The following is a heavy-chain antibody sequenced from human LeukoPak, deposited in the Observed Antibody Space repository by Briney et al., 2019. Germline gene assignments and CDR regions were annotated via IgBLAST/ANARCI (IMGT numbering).Heavy chain of an antibody. J-gene: IGHJ4*02. CDR2: IYTSGST. D-gene: IGHD3-22*01. CDR3: ARERGRWFYDGSGPDY. V-gene: IGHV4-61*02. CDR1: GGSISSGSYY. Sequence: SQTLSLTCTVSGGSISSGSYYWSWIRQPAGKGLEWIGRIYTSGSTNYNPSLKSRVTISVDTSKNQFSLKLSSVTAADTAVYYCARERGRWFYDGSGPDYWGQGTLVTVSS.